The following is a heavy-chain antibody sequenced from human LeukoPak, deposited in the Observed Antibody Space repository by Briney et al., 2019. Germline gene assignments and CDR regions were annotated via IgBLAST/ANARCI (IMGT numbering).Heavy chain of an antibody. Sequence: PGGSLRLSCTASGFPFSDYSMNWVRQAPGKGLEWISYIGISSGNTKYADSVKDRFTISADNARNSLYLQMNSLRVEDTAVYYCARDHNYAFDNWGQGTLVSVSS. CDR3: ARDHNYAFDN. CDR1: GFPFSDYS. D-gene: IGHD1-1*01. J-gene: IGHJ4*02. V-gene: IGHV3-48*04. CDR2: IGISSGNT.